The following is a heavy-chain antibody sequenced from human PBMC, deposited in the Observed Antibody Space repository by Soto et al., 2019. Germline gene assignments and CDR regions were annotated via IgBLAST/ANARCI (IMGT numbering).Heavy chain of an antibody. CDR1: GGSISSYY. D-gene: IGHD4-17*01. CDR3: ARHEGYGDYVGY. Sequence: QVQLQESGPGLVKPSETLSLTCTVSGGSISSYYWSWIRQPPGKGLEWIGYIYYSGSTNYNPSLKRRVTISVDTSKNQFSLKLSSVTAADTAVYYCARHEGYGDYVGYWGQGTLVTVSS. J-gene: IGHJ4*02. V-gene: IGHV4-59*08. CDR2: IYYSGST.